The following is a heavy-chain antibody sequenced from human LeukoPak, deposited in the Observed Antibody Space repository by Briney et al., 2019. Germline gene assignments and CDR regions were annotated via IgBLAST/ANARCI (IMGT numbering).Heavy chain of an antibody. V-gene: IGHV4-31*03. D-gene: IGHD3-16*01. Sequence: PSETPSLTCTVSGGSISSGGYYWSWIRQHPGTGLEWIGYIYYSGSTYYNPSLKSRVTISVDTSKNQFSLKLSSVTAADTAVYYCARARAYTYYYYGMDVWGQGTTVTVSS. CDR1: GGSISSGGYY. CDR2: IYYSGST. J-gene: IGHJ6*02. CDR3: ARARAYTYYYYGMDV.